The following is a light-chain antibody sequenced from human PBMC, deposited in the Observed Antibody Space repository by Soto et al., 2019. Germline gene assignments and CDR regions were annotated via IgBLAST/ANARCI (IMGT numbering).Light chain of an antibody. CDR3: QQYNPFVLT. V-gene: IGKV1-5*01. CDR2: DAS. Sequence: DIQMTQSPSTLSASVGDRVTITCRASQSINYWLAWYQQKPGKAPKLLIYDASSVQSGVPSRFSGSGSGTEFTLTISSLQPDDFATYDCQQYNPFVLTFGGGTKVEIK. J-gene: IGKJ4*01. CDR1: QSINYW.